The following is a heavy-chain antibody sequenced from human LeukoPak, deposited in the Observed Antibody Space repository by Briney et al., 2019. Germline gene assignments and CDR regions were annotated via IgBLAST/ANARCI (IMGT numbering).Heavy chain of an antibody. CDR3: ARIASVWYEIDS. D-gene: IGHD6-19*01. Sequence: GESLRLSCAASGFTVSTNSMTWVRQAPGKGLECVSVVYSGNNSFYADSVRGRFTISRDKSKNTLYLQMNSLKVEDTAVYYCARIASVWYEIDSWGQGTLVTVSS. V-gene: IGHV3-53*01. CDR1: GFTVSTNS. CDR2: VYSGNNS. J-gene: IGHJ4*02.